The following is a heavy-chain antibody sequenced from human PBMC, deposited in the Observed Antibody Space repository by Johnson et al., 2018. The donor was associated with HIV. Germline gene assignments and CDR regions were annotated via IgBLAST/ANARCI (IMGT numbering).Heavy chain of an antibody. Sequence: QVQLVESGGGVVQPGRSLRLSCAASGFTFSSYAMHWVRQAPGKGLEWVAVISYDGSNKYYADSVKGRFTISRDNSKNALYLQMNSRRAEDTAVYYCAREAGTAFDIWGQGTMVTVSS. V-gene: IGHV3-30*04. CDR3: AREAGTAFDI. J-gene: IGHJ3*02. CDR1: GFTFSSYA. CDR2: ISYDGSNK.